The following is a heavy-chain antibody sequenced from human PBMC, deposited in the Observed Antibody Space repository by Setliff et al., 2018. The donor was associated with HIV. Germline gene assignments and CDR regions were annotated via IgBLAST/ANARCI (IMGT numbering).Heavy chain of an antibody. D-gene: IGHD2-2*01. CDR3: ASYVVPAASLDY. CDR1: RGSITSGGYY. Sequence: SETLSLTCTVSRGSITSGGYYWSWIRQLPGKGLEWIGYISYSGGTYYNPSLKSRVTISVDTSKNQFSLKLSSVTAADTAVYYCASYVVPAASLDYWGQGTLVTVSS. J-gene: IGHJ4*02. CDR2: ISYSGGT. V-gene: IGHV4-31*03.